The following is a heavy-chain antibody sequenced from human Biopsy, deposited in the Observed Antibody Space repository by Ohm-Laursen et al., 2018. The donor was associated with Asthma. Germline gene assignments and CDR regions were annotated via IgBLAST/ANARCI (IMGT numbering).Heavy chain of an antibody. V-gene: IGHV1-69*13. D-gene: IGHD3-9*01. Sequence: ASVKVSCKASVGTFSSYAISWVRQAPGQGLEWMGGIIPIFGTANYAQKFQGRVTITADESTSTAYMELSSLRSEDTAVYYCARASYDMLTGYYNYFDYWGQGTLVTVSS. CDR2: IIPIFGTA. CDR1: VGTFSSYA. J-gene: IGHJ4*02. CDR3: ARASYDMLTGYYNYFDY.